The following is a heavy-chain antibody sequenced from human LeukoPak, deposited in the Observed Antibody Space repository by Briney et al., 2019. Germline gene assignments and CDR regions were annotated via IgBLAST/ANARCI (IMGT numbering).Heavy chain of an antibody. CDR1: GFTFSNYE. CDR2: ISSSDRNI. D-gene: IGHD5-18*01. CDR3: ARDLVQLWSKDY. V-gene: IGHV3-48*03. J-gene: IGHJ4*02. Sequence: GGSLRLSCAASGFTFSNYEFNWVRQAPGQGLEWVSYISSSDRNIYYADSVKGRFTISRDNAKNSLYLQMNSLRAEDTAVYYCARDLVQLWSKDYWGQGTLVTVSS.